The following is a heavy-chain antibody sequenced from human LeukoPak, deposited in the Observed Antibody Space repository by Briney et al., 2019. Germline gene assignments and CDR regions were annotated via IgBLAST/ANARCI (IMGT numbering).Heavy chain of an antibody. J-gene: IGHJ4*02. V-gene: IGHV4-61*01. D-gene: IGHD3-22*01. CDR2: IYDSGST. Sequence: SETLSLTCTVSGGSINSSSYSWSWIRQPPGKGLEWIGYIYDSGSTNYNPSLKSRVTISVATSKNQFSLKLSSAAAADTAVYYCARVIYYYDSSGYYTYYFDYWGQGTLVTVSS. CDR1: GGSINSSSYS. CDR3: ARVIYYYDSSGYYTYYFDY.